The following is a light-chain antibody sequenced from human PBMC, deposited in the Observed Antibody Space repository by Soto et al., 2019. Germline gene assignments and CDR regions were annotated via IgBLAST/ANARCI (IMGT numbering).Light chain of an antibody. CDR3: QQYASSVT. CDR2: GAS. CDR1: QSVSSSY. Sequence: EIVLTQSPGTLSLSPGEKATLSCRASQSVSSSYLAWYQQKPGQAPRLLIYGASIKATGIPDRFSGSGSGTDFTLTISRLEPEDFAVFYYQQYASSVTFGPGTKLDIK. J-gene: IGKJ3*01. V-gene: IGKV3-20*01.